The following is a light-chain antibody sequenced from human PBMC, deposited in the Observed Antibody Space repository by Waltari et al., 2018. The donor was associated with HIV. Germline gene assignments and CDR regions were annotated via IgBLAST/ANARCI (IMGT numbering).Light chain of an antibody. CDR3: QQTYSPPRT. J-gene: IGKJ5*01. Sequence: DIQMTQSPSSLSASIGDTVTITCRVSQTIDNYLNWYQQQSGRVPKLLIYLTSTLQTGVPSWFSGRGSGTLFSLIINDVQPEDLATYFCQQTYSPPRTFGPGTRLE. V-gene: IGKV1-39*01. CDR2: LTS. CDR1: QTIDNY.